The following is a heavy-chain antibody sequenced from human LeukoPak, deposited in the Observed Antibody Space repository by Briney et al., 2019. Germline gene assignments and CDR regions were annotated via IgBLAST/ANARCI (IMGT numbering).Heavy chain of an antibody. Sequence: GASVKVSCKASGYTFSTYDINWVRQATGQGLEWMGWVNPITSNTGYAQKFQGRVTITRDNSINTAYMDLTNLRSEDTAVYYCARGQSGRRFLADYWGQGTLVTVSS. CDR2: VNPITSNT. V-gene: IGHV1-8*01. J-gene: IGHJ4*02. CDR3: ARGQSGRRFLADY. CDR1: GYTFSTYD. D-gene: IGHD3-3*01.